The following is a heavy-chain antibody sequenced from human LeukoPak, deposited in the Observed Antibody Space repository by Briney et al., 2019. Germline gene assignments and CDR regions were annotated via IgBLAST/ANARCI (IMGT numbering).Heavy chain of an antibody. CDR1: GFTFSSYE. CDR2: ISSTGSTI. CDR3: ASRVPGGTGFFDY. D-gene: IGHD3-10*01. Sequence: GGSLRLSCAASGFTFSSYEMNWVRQAPGKGLDWVSYISSTGSTIYYADSVKGRFTISRDNAKNSLYLQMNSLRAEDTAVYYCASRVPGGTGFFDYWGQGALVTVSS. J-gene: IGHJ4*02. V-gene: IGHV3-48*03.